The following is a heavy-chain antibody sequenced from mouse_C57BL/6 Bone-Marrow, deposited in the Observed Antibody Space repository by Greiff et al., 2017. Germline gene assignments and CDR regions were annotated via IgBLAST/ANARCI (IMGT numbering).Heavy chain of an antibody. V-gene: IGHV2-9-1*01. CDR3: ARDLLWGYYAMDY. D-gene: IGHD2-1*01. J-gene: IGHJ4*01. Sequence: QVPLKESGPGLVAPSQSLSITCTVSGFSFTSYAISWVRQPPGKGLEWLGVIWSGGGKNYNLALKYRMSISKDNSKSQVFLKMNSLQTDETARYNCARDLLWGYYAMDYWGQGTSVTVSS. CDR1: GFSFTSYA. CDR2: IWSGGGK.